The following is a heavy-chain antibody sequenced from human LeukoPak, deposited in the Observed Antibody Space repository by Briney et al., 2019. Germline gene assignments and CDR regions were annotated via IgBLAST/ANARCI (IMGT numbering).Heavy chain of an antibody. CDR2: IDSDTYGNTI. J-gene: IGHJ4*02. Sequence: GALGLSCAASGFTFSSYSMNWVRQAPGKGLEWISYIDSDTYGNTIYYPHTVKGRFTISRDNAKNSLYLQMDSLRDEDTAVYYCARDRDYAFDYWGQGTLVTVSS. CDR1: GFTFSSYS. CDR3: ARDRDYAFDY. V-gene: IGHV3-48*02. D-gene: IGHD4-17*01.